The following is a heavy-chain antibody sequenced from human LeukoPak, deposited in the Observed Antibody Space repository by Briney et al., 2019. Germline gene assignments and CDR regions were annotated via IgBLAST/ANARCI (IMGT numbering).Heavy chain of an antibody. J-gene: IGHJ5*02. CDR1: GGSFSGYY. CDR2: INHSGST. D-gene: IGHD3-10*01. V-gene: IGHV4-34*01. Sequence: NPSETLSLTCAVYGGSFSGYYWSWIRQPPGKGLEWIGEINHSGSTNYNPSLKSRVTMSVDTSKNQFSLKLSSVTAADTAVYYCARDGLLWFGELSPYNWFDPWGQGTLVTVSS. CDR3: ARDGLLWFGELSPYNWFDP.